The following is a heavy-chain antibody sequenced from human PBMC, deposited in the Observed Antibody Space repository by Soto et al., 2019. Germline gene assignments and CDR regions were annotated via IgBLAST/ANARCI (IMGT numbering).Heavy chain of an antibody. D-gene: IGHD3-3*01. CDR3: ARDNYDFWSGSTYGMDV. V-gene: IGHV4-59*01. CDR2: IYYSGST. CDR1: GGSISSYY. J-gene: IGHJ6*02. Sequence: SETLSLTCTVSGGSISSYYWSWIRQPPGKGLEWIGYIYYSGSTNYNPSLKSRVTISVDTSKNQFSLKLSSVTAADTAVYYCARDNYDFWSGSTYGMDVWGQGSTVTVSS.